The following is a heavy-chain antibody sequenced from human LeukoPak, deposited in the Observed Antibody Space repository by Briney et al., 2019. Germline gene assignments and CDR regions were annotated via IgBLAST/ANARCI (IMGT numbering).Heavy chain of an antibody. J-gene: IGHJ4*02. CDR1: GGTFSGYA. D-gene: IGHD3-22*01. CDR2: IIPIFGTA. CDR3: ASGYYDSSGYYYGFDY. V-gene: IGHV1-69*13. Sequence: GASVKVSCKASGGTFSGYAISWVRQAPGQGLEWMGGIIPIFGTANYAQKFQGRVTITADESTSTAYMELSSLRSEDTAVYYCASGYYDSSGYYYGFDYWGQGTLVTVSS.